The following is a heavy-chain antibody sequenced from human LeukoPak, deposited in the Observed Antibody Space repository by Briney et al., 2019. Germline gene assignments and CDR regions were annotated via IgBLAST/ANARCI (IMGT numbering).Heavy chain of an antibody. Sequence: PSETLSLTCTVSGGSISSGSYYWSWIRQPAGKGLEWIGYIYYSGSTNYNPSLKSRVTISVDTSKNQFSLKLSSVTAADTAVYYCAREAAHDYGDQYYFDYWGQGTLVTVSS. CDR2: IYYSGST. CDR3: AREAAHDYGDQYYFDY. J-gene: IGHJ4*02. V-gene: IGHV4-61*10. D-gene: IGHD4-17*01. CDR1: GGSISSGSYY.